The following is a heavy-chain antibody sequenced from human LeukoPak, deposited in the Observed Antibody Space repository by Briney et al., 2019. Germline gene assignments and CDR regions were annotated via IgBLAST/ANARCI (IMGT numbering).Heavy chain of an antibody. CDR1: GFTFSNYG. V-gene: IGHV3-33*01. CDR3: ARAAQGFGGNLASFDY. Sequence: GGSLRLSSAASGFTFSNYGMHWVRQAPGKGLEWVAVIWYDGSNKYYADSVKGRFTISRDNSKNTLYLQMNSLRAEDTAVYYCARAAQGFGGNLASFDYWGQGTLVTVSP. J-gene: IGHJ4*02. CDR2: IWYDGSNK. D-gene: IGHD3-10*01.